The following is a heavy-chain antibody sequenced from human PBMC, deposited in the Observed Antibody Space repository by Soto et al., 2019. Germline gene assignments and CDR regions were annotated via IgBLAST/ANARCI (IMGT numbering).Heavy chain of an antibody. Sequence: GASVKVSCKASGYTFTGYYMHWVRQAPGQGLEWMGWINPNSGGTNYAQKFQGRVTMTRDTSISTAYMELSRLRSDDTAVYYCARRSVYGSGIRYYYYGMDVWGQGTTVTVSS. CDR1: GYTFTGYY. V-gene: IGHV1-2*02. CDR2: INPNSGGT. J-gene: IGHJ6*02. CDR3: ARRSVYGSGIRYYYYGMDV. D-gene: IGHD3-10*01.